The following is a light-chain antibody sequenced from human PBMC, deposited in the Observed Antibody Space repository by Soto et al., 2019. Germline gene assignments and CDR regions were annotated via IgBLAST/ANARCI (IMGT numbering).Light chain of an antibody. CDR2: GAA. CDR3: YQDASSAPIT. J-gene: IGKJ5*01. Sequence: EIVLAQSPGVLSLSPGERATLSCRASQSVTKNNLNWYQQKPGEAPRRLLYGAATRTTGSPDRCSGGRSETNYTLTTSRREPEEVALVYCYQDASSAPITFGEGTRLEIK. V-gene: IGKV3-20*01. CDR1: QSVTKNN.